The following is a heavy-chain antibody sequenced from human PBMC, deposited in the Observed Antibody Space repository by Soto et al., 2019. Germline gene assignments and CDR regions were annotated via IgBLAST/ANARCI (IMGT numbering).Heavy chain of an antibody. Sequence: SVKVSGKASGGTFSSYAISWVRQAPGQGLEWMGGIIPIFGTANYAQKFQGRVTITADESTSTAYMELSSLRSEDTAVYYCARDQNNGYNYSVVYWGQGTLVTVSS. CDR3: ARDQNNGYNYSVVY. CDR1: GGTFSSYA. J-gene: IGHJ4*02. D-gene: IGHD5-12*01. CDR2: IIPIFGTA. V-gene: IGHV1-69*13.